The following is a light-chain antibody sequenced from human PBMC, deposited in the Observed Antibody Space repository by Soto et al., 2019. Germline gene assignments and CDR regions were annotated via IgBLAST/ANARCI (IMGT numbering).Light chain of an antibody. J-gene: IGKJ5*01. CDR2: GAF. V-gene: IGKV3-20*01. Sequence: EIVLTQSPGTLSLSPGERATLSCRASQSVTSNYLAWYQQKPGQAPRLLVYGAFSRATGIPDRFSGSGSGTDFTLTISRLEPEDFAVYYCQQYNNWPLITFGQGTRLEIK. CDR1: QSVTSNY. CDR3: QQYNNWPLIT.